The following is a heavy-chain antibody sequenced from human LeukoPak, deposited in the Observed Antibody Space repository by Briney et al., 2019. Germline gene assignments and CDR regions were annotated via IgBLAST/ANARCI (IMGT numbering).Heavy chain of an antibody. J-gene: IGHJ4*02. D-gene: IGHD6-6*01. CDR3: ARVEYSSSYYFDY. Sequence: SETLSLTCTVSGGSISSYYWSWIRQPPGKGLEWIGYIYYSGSTNYNPSLKSRVTISVDTSKNQFSLKLSSVTAADTAAYYCARVEYSSSYYFDYWGQGTLVTVSS. V-gene: IGHV4-59*08. CDR1: GGSISSYY. CDR2: IYYSGST.